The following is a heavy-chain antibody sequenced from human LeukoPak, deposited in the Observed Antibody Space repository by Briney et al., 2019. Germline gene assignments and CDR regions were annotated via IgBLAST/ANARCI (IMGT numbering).Heavy chain of an antibody. J-gene: IGHJ4*02. D-gene: IGHD2-8*01. CDR1: GFTFDDYA. CDR2: ISWNSGSI. CDR3: AKDNRGGTIPYYFDY. Sequence: GGSLRLSCAASGFTFDDYAMHWVRQAPGKGLEWVSGISWNSGSIGYADSVKGRFTISRDNAKNSLYLQMNSLRAEDTALYYCAKDNRGGTIPYYFDYWGQGTLVTVSS. V-gene: IGHV3-9*01.